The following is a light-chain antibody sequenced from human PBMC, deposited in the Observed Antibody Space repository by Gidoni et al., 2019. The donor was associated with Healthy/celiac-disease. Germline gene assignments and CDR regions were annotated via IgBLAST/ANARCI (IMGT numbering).Light chain of an antibody. V-gene: IGLV1-47*01. CDR2: RNN. CDR1: SSNIGSNY. CDR3: AAWDDSLSGPV. Sequence: QSVLTQPPSESGTPGQRVTISCSGSSSNIGSNYVYWYQQLPGTAPKLLIYRNNQRPSGVPDRFSGSKSGTSASLAISVLRSEDEADYYCAAWDDSLSGPVFGGGTKLTVL. J-gene: IGLJ2*01.